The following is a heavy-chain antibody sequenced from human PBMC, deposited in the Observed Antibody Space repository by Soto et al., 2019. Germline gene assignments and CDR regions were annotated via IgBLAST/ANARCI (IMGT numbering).Heavy chain of an antibody. CDR3: GRCSSTSCHLGSDY. J-gene: IGHJ4*02. D-gene: IGHD2-2*01. V-gene: IGHV3-30-3*01. Sequence: GGSLRLSCAASGFTFSSYAMNWVRQAPGKGLEWVALISYDGSNKYYADSVKGRFTISRDSSKNTLYLQMNSLRAADTAVYYCGRCSSTSCHLGSDYWGQGTLVTVPS. CDR1: GFTFSSYA. CDR2: ISYDGSNK.